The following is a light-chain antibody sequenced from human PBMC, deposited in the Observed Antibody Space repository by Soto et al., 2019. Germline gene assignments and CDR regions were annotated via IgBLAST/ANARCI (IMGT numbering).Light chain of an antibody. Sequence: ESVLTQSPGTLSLSPGERATLSCRASQSVSSFLAWYQQKPGQAPRLLIYDASSRATGIPDRFSGSGSGTDFTLTISRLEPEDFAVYYCQHYGSSWTFGQGTKVDIK. CDR3: QHYGSSWT. V-gene: IGKV3-20*01. CDR1: QSVSSF. CDR2: DAS. J-gene: IGKJ1*01.